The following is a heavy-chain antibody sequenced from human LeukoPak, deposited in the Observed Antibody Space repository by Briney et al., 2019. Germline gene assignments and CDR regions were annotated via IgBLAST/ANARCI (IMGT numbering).Heavy chain of an antibody. D-gene: IGHD2-15*01. Sequence: GGSLRLSCAASGFTFTDYEMNWVRQAPGKGLEWVAFISLSGSTKYYADSVKGRFTIPRDNAKNSLYLEMNSLRAEDTAVYYCARLGHAAYNWFDPWGQGTLVTVSS. CDR1: GFTFTDYE. J-gene: IGHJ5*02. V-gene: IGHV3-48*03. CDR3: ARLGHAAYNWFDP. CDR2: ISLSGSTK.